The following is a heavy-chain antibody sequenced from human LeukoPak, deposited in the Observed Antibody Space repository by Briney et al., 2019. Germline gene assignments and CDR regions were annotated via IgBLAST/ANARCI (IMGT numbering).Heavy chain of an antibody. CDR1: GGSISSGDYY. V-gene: IGHV4-30-4*08. D-gene: IGHD3-22*01. J-gene: IGHJ4*02. CDR3: ARGPHYYDSYLFDY. Sequence: SQTLSPTCTVSGGSISSGDYYWSWIRQPPGKGLEWIGYIYYSGSTYYNPSLKSRVTISVDTSKNQFSLKLSSVTAADTAVYYCARGPHYYDSYLFDYWGQGTLVTVSS. CDR2: IYYSGST.